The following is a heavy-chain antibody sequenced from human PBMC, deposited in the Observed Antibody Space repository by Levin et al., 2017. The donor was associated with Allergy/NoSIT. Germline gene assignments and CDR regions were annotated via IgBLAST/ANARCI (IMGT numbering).Heavy chain of an antibody. Sequence: GGSLRLSCAASGFIFSSYGMHWVRQAPGKGLEWVAVISYDGSNKYYADSVKGRFTISRDNSKNTLSLQMNSLRVEDTAVYYCVKDRTPDYGDYLPLDSWGQGSLVTVSS. V-gene: IGHV3-30*18. J-gene: IGHJ4*02. CDR2: ISYDGSNK. CDR1: GFIFSSYG. CDR3: VKDRTPDYGDYLPLDS. D-gene: IGHD4-17*01.